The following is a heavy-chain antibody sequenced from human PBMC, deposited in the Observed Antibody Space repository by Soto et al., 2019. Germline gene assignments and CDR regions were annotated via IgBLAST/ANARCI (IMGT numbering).Heavy chain of an antibody. D-gene: IGHD3-10*01. CDR3: ATGGGRFNYGMDV. CDR1: GGSISSGGYY. CDR2: IFYSGST. J-gene: IGHJ6*02. V-gene: IGHV4-61*08. Sequence: TSETMSLTCTVSGGSISSGGYYWSWIRQHPGKRLEWIGYIFYSGSTNYNPSLKSRVTISVDTSKNQLSLKLNSVTAADTAVYYCATGGGRFNYGMDVWGQGTSVTVSS.